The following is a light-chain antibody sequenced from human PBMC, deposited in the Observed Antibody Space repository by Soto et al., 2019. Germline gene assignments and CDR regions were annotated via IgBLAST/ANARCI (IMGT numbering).Light chain of an antibody. CDR1: SSNIGAGYD. CDR2: GNS. Sequence: QSVLTQPPSVSGAPGQRVTISCTGSSSNIGAGYDVHWYQQLPGTAPKLLIYGNSNRPSGVPDRCSGSKSGTSASLDITGLQAEDEADYDCQSYDSSLSGSVFGGGTKRTVL. CDR3: QSYDSSLSGSV. V-gene: IGLV1-40*01. J-gene: IGLJ2*01.